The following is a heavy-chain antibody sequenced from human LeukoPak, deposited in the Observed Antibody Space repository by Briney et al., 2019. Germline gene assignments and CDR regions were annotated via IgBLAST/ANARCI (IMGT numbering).Heavy chain of an antibody. J-gene: IGHJ6*03. CDR3: AKDLGPNYYYYYMDV. CDR1: GFTFSSYA. Sequence: GGSLRLSCAASGFTFSSYAMSWVRQAPGKGLEWVSAISGSGGSTYYSDSVKGRFTISRDNSKNSLYPQMNSLRAEDMALYYCAKDLGPNYYYYYMDVWGKGTTVTVSS. V-gene: IGHV3-23*01. CDR2: ISGSGGST.